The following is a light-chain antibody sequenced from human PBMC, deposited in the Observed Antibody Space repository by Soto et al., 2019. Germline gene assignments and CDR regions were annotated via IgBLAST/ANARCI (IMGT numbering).Light chain of an antibody. CDR3: SSYPSSPVV. V-gene: IGLV2-14*01. Sequence: QSALTQPASVSGSPGQSITISCTGTSSDVGGYNYVSWYQQHPGKAPKLMIYEVSNRPSGVSNRFSGSKSGNTASLTISGLQPDFEADYYCSSYPSSPVVFGGGTKLTAL. CDR2: EVS. CDR1: SSDVGGYNY. J-gene: IGLJ2*01.